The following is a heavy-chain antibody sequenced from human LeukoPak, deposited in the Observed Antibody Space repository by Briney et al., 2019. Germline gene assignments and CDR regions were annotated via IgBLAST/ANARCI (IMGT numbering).Heavy chain of an antibody. Sequence: PSETLSLTCAVSGGSISSTNWWSWVRQPPGKGLEWIGEIYHSGSTNYNPSLKSRVTISVDKSKNQFSLKLSSVTAADTAVYYCARGRRDQTGGRFLDYWGQGTLVTVSS. V-gene: IGHV4-4*02. J-gene: IGHJ4*02. CDR1: GGSISSTNW. CDR3: ARGRRDQTGGRFLDY. D-gene: IGHD7-27*01. CDR2: IYHSGST.